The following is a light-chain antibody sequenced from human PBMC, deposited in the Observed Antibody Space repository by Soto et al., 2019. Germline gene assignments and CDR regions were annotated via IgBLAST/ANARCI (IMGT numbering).Light chain of an antibody. CDR3: HQCDSSPWT. CDR2: GAS. Sequence: EIVLTQSPGTLSLSPGERATLSCRASQSLSGNYLAWYQQKPGQAPRLLIYGASSRATGIPDRFSGSGSGTDFTLTISRLEPEDFAVFYCHQCDSSPWTFGQGTKVEIK. J-gene: IGKJ1*01. V-gene: IGKV3-20*01. CDR1: QSLSGNY.